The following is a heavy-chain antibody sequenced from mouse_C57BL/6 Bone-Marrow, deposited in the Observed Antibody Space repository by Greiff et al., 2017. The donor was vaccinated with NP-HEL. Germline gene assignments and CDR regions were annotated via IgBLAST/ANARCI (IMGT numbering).Heavy chain of an antibody. V-gene: IGHV1-62-3*01. CDR2: IDPNSGGT. J-gene: IGHJ1*03. CDR3: ARDGRGSSYNWYFDV. D-gene: IGHD1-1*01. Sequence: VQLQQPGAELVKPGASVKLSCKASGYTFTSYWMHWVKQRPGRGLEWIGRIDPNSGGTKYNEKFKSKATLTVDTSSSTAYMQLSSLTSEDSAVYYCARDGRGSSYNWYFDVWGTGTTVTVSS. CDR1: GYTFTSYW.